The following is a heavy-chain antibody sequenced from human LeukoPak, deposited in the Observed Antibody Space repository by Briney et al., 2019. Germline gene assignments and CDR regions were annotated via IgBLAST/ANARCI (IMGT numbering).Heavy chain of an antibody. CDR2: ISSSSSYI. D-gene: IGHD3-22*01. V-gene: IGHV3-21*01. CDR3: ARDYPHTYYYDSSGYAPWFDP. Sequence: GGSLRLSCAASGFTFSSYSMNWVRQAPGKGLEWVSAISSSSSYIYYADSVKGRFTISRDNAKNSLYLQMNSLRAEDTAVYYCARDYPHTYYYDSSGYAPWFDPWGQGTLVTVSS. J-gene: IGHJ5*02. CDR1: GFTFSSYS.